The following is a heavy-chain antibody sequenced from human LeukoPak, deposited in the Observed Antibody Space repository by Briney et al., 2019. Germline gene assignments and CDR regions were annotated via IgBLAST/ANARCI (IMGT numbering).Heavy chain of an antibody. CDR1: GGSISSLY. CDR2: IYYTGST. CDR3: ARHRAYSSSSPFDY. D-gene: IGHD6-6*01. V-gene: IGHV4-59*08. J-gene: IGHJ4*02. Sequence: PSETLSLTCSVSGGSISSLYSSWIRQPPGKGLEWIGYIYYTGSTNYNPSLKSRVTMFVDMSKNQFSLRLSSVTAADTAVYYCARHRAYSSSSPFDYWGQGTLVTVSS.